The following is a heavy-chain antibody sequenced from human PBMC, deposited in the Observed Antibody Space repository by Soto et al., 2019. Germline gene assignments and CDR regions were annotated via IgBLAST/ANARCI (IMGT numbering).Heavy chain of an antibody. CDR3: ARGRIIVAGGFDP. D-gene: IGHD6-19*01. V-gene: IGHV1-8*01. Sequence: QVQLVQSGAEVKKPGASVKVSCKASGYTFTSYDIIWVRQATGQGLEWMGWMNPSTGNTDSAEKFQCRLTMTRNTAISTFYMELSSLSFEYTAVYYCARGRIIVAGGFDPWGQGTLVTVSS. CDR2: MNPSTGNT. J-gene: IGHJ5*02. CDR1: GYTFTSYD.